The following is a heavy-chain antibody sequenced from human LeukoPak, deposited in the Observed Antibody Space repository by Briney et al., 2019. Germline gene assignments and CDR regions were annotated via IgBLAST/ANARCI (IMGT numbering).Heavy chain of an antibody. Sequence: ASVKVSCRASGYIFTGYYMHWVRQAPGQGLEWMGRINPNSGGTNYAQKFQGRVTMTRDTSISTAYMELSRLRSDDTAVYYCARPTHNGSYPFDYWGQGTLVTVSS. V-gene: IGHV1-2*06. CDR2: INPNSGGT. CDR3: ARPTHNGSYPFDY. CDR1: GYIFTGYY. D-gene: IGHD1-26*01. J-gene: IGHJ4*02.